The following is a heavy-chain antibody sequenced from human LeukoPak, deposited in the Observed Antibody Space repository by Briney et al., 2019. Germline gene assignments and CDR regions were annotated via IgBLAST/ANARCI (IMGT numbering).Heavy chain of an antibody. CDR1: GGSFSGYY. Sequence: PSETLSLTCAVYGGSFSGYYWSWIRQPPGKGLEWIGEINHSGSTNYNPSLKSRVTISVDTSKNQFSLKLSSVTAADTAVYYCASSPGIVVVTAMGDPGDYWGQGTLVTVSS. J-gene: IGHJ4*02. CDR2: INHSGST. D-gene: IGHD2-21*02. V-gene: IGHV4-34*01. CDR3: ASSPGIVVVTAMGDPGDY.